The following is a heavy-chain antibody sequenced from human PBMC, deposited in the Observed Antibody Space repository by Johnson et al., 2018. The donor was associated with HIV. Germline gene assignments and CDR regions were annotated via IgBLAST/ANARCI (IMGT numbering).Heavy chain of an antibody. V-gene: IGHV3-30*04. Sequence: QVQLVESGGGLVQPGGSLKLSCAASGFSFSGSAMHWVRQASGEGLEWVAVISYDGGNKYYADSVKGRFTISRDNSKNKLYLQMTSLRAEDTAVYYCARDLIVVVVAATQWGDAFDIWGQGTMVTVSS. CDR2: ISYDGGNK. CDR1: GFSFSGSA. J-gene: IGHJ3*02. CDR3: ARDLIVVVVAATQWGDAFDI. D-gene: IGHD2-15*01.